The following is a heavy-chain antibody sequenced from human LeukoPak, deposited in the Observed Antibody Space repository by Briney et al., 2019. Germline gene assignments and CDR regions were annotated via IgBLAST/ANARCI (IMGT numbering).Heavy chain of an antibody. CDR1: GGSISSDDYY. J-gene: IGHJ4*02. CDR3: ARGGVGGYDYFDS. CDR2: ITYSGST. Sequence: SETLSLTCTVSGGSISSDDYYWSWIRQPPGKGLEWIGHITYSGSTDYSPSLRNRVTMSVDTSKNQFSLKLNSVTAAETAMYFCARGGVGGYDYFDSWGQGTLVAVSS. D-gene: IGHD5-12*01. V-gene: IGHV4-30-4*01.